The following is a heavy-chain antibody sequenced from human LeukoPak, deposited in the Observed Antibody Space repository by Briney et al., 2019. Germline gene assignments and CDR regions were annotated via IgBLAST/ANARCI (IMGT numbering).Heavy chain of an antibody. D-gene: IGHD3-22*01. Sequence: GGSLRLSCAASGFTFSSYGMHWVRQAPGKGLEWVAVIWYDGGNKYYADSVKGRFTISRDNSKNTLYLQMNSLRAEDTAVYYCARLGPTYYYDSSGYYPKDDAFDIWGQGTMVTVSS. J-gene: IGHJ3*02. CDR1: GFTFSSYG. V-gene: IGHV3-33*08. CDR2: IWYDGGNK. CDR3: ARLGPTYYYDSSGYYPKDDAFDI.